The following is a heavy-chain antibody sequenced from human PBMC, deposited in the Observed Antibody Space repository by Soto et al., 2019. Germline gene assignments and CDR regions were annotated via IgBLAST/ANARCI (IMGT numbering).Heavy chain of an antibody. J-gene: IGHJ6*02. V-gene: IGHV1-69*01. D-gene: IGHD7-27*01. CDR1: GGTFSSYA. CDR3: ARANWDPRPSYYYYGMDV. Sequence: QVQLVQSGAEVKKPGSSVKVSCKASGGTFSSYAISWVRQAPGQGLEWMGGIIPILGTANYAQKFQGRVTITADESTSTADMELSSLRSEDTAVYYCARANWDPRPSYYYYGMDVWGQGTTVTVSS. CDR2: IIPILGTA.